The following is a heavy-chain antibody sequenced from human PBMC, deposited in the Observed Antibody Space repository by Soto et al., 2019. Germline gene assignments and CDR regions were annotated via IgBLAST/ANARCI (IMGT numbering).Heavy chain of an antibody. CDR2: IYYSGST. CDR1: GGSISSGGYY. CDR3: ARQGETDYGLRWFAP. Sequence: SETLSLTCTVSGGSISSGGYYWSWIRQHPGKGLEWIGYIYYSGSTYYNPSLKSRVTISVDTSKNQFSLKLSSVTAAATAVYYCARQGETDYGLRWFAPWGQGTLVTGSS. V-gene: IGHV4-31*03. J-gene: IGHJ5*02. D-gene: IGHD4-17*01.